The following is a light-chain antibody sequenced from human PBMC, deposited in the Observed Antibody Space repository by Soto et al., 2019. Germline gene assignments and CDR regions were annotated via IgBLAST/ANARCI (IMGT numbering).Light chain of an antibody. CDR1: QRITTY. CDR2: TAG. Sequence: IQMTQSPSSLSASVGDRVTITCRASQRITTYLNWYQQKPGNAPKLLITTAGTLQRGVPSRFSGSGSGTDFTLTITSLQREDFATYFCLQTYSTPYTFGQGTKLEIK. J-gene: IGKJ2*01. CDR3: LQTYSTPYT. V-gene: IGKV1-39*01.